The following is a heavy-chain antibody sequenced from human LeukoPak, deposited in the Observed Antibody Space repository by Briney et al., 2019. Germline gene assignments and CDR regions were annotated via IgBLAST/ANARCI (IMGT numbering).Heavy chain of an antibody. V-gene: IGHV3-74*01. CDR2: IKSDGSSS. CDR3: ARDRATAMFDY. D-gene: IGHD5-18*01. Sequence: PGGSLRLSCAASGFTFSSYFWMHWVRQAPGKGLVWVSRIKSDGSSSTYADSVKGRFTISRDNAKNSLYLQMNTLRAEDTAVYYCARDRATAMFDYWAQGTLVTVSS. CDR1: GFTFSSYFW. J-gene: IGHJ4*02.